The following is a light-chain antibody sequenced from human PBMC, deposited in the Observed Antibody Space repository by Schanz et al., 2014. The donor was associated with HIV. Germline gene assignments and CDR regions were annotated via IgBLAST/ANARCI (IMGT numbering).Light chain of an antibody. CDR3: ATFLSSFNGWV. CDR2: ANN. Sequence: QSVLTQPPSGNGSPGQRVRREGEGSSSKGGRKKDNWYQHLPGTAPKLLMYANNQRASGVPDRFSGSESGTSASLAISGLQSEDEADSYCATFLSSFNGWVLGGGTKLTVL. CDR1: SSKGGRKK. V-gene: IGLV1-44*01. J-gene: IGLJ3*02.